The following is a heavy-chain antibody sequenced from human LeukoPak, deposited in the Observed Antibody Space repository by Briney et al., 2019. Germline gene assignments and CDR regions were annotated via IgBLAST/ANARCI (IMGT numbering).Heavy chain of an antibody. J-gene: IGHJ4*02. D-gene: IGHD6-13*01. CDR3: ARRPSSSWYALFGY. CDR2: INHSGST. CDR1: GGSFSGYY. V-gene: IGHV4-34*01. Sequence: PSETLSLTCAVYGGSFSGYYWSWIRQPPGKGLEWIGEINHSGSTNYNPSLKSRVTISVDTSKNQFSLKLSSVTAADTAVYYCARRPSSSWYALFGYWGQGTLVTVSS.